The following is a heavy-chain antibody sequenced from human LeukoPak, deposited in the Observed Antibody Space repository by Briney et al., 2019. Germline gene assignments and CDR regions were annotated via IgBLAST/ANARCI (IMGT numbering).Heavy chain of an antibody. V-gene: IGHV1-46*01. J-gene: IGHJ4*02. D-gene: IGHD4-17*01. CDR2: INPSGGST. Sequence: ASVKVSCKASGYTFTSYYMHWVRQAPGQGLEWMGIINPSGGSTSYAQKFQGRVTMTRDTSTSTVYMELSSLRSEDTAVYYCASNYGADYYFDYWGQGTLVTVSS. CDR3: ASNYGADYYFDY. CDR1: GYTFTSYY.